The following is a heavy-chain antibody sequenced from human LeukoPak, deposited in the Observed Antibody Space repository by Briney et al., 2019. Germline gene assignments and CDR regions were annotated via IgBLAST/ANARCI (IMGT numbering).Heavy chain of an antibody. J-gene: IGHJ4*02. D-gene: IGHD1-26*01. CDR2: IIPIFGIA. V-gene: IGHV1-69*04. Sequence: SVKVSCKASGGTFSSYAISWVRQAPGQGLEWMGRIIPIFGIANYAQKFQGRVTITADKSTSTAYMELSSLRSEDTAVYYCAIGTLIEGATSPFDYWGQGTLVTVSS. CDR1: GGTFSSYA. CDR3: AIGTLIEGATSPFDY.